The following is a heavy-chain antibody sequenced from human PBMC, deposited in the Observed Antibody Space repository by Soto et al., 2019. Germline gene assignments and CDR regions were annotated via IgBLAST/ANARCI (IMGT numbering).Heavy chain of an antibody. D-gene: IGHD3-10*01. CDR2: IYHSGST. J-gene: IGHJ6*02. CDR1: GGSISSSNW. Sequence: SETLSLTCAVSGGSISSSNWWSWVRQPPGKGLEWIGEIYHSGSTNYNPSLKSRVTIPVDKSKNQFSLKLSSVTAADTVVYYCARDMVRGEYYYYGMDVWGQGTTVT. CDR3: ARDMVRGEYYYYGMDV. V-gene: IGHV4-4*02.